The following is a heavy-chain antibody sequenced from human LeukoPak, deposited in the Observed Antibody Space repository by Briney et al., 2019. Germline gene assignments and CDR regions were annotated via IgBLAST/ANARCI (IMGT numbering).Heavy chain of an antibody. D-gene: IGHD3-10*01. CDR3: ARAEVDYYGSGSYYD. CDR2: INHSGST. V-gene: IGHV4-34*01. CDR1: GGSFSGYY. J-gene: IGHJ4*02. Sequence: SETLSLTCAVYGGSFSGYYWSWIRQPPGKGLEWIGEINHSGSTNYNPSLKSRVTISVDTSKNQFSLKLSSVTAADTAVYYCARAEVDYYGSGSYYDWGQGTLVTVSS.